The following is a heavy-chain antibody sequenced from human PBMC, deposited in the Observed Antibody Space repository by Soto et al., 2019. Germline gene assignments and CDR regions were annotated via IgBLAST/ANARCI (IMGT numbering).Heavy chain of an antibody. V-gene: IGHV3-7*01. CDR3: ARDRYDFWSGYYTFDY. D-gene: IGHD3-3*01. J-gene: IGHJ4*02. CDR2: IKQDGSEK. CDR1: GFTFSSYW. Sequence: GGSLRLSCAASGFTFSSYWMSWVRQAPGKGLEWVANIKQDGSEKYYVDSVKGRFTISRDNAKNSLYLQMNSLRAEDTAVYYCARDRYDFWSGYYTFDYWGQGTLVTSPQ.